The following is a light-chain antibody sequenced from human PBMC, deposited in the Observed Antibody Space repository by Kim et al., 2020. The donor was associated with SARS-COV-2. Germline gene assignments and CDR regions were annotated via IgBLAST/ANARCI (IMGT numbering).Light chain of an antibody. CDR1: SSDVGGYNF. V-gene: IGLV2-14*03. Sequence: QSALTQPASVSGSPGQSITISCTGTSSDVGGYNFVSWYQQHPGKAPKLMIYNVINRPSGVSNRFSGSKSGNTASLTISGLQAEDEAEYYCCSYVARNTFVVFGGGTKLTVL. CDR3: CSYVARNTFVV. CDR2: NVI. J-gene: IGLJ2*01.